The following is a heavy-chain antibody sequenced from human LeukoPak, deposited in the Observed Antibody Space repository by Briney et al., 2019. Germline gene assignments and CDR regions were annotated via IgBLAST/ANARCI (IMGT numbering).Heavy chain of an antibody. D-gene: IGHD3-22*01. CDR3: AREHYYYYDSSGWGYFDL. V-gene: IGHV4-39*07. J-gene: IGHJ2*01. CDR1: GGSISSSDYY. Sequence: SETLSLTCTVSGGSISSSDYYWGWIRQPPGKGLEWIASIYYRGTTHYNPSHQSRVTMSVDTSKNQFSLKLSSVTAADTAVYYCAREHYYYYDSSGWGYFDLWGRGTLDTVSS. CDR2: IYYRGTT.